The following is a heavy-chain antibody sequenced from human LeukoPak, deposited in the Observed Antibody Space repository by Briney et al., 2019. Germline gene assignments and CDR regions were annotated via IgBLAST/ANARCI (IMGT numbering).Heavy chain of an antibody. CDR1: GFTLSNYA. CDR2: INGSGDKT. Sequence: GGTLRLSCAASGFTLSNYAMNWVRQAPGKGLEWVSSINGSGDKTYYADSVKGRFTISRDNSKNTLYMQMNSLKVEDTAVYYCAKGGNIRILDYYYYMDVWGKGTTVTVSS. J-gene: IGHJ6*03. V-gene: IGHV3-23*01. D-gene: IGHD2/OR15-2a*01. CDR3: AKGGNIRILDYYYYMDV.